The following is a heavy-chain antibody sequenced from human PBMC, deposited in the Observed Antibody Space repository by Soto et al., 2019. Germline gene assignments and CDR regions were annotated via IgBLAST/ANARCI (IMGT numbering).Heavy chain of an antibody. CDR1: GFTFSSYA. D-gene: IGHD6-19*01. CDR2: ISGSGGST. V-gene: IGHV3-23*01. J-gene: IGHJ6*02. CDR3: AKDLVAVAGTAPYYYYGMDV. Sequence: GGSLRLSCAASGFTFSSYAMSWVRQAPGKGLEWVSAISGSGGSTYYADSVKGRFTISRDNSKNTLYLQMNSLRAEDTAVYYCAKDLVAVAGTAPYYYYGMDVWGQGTTVTVSS.